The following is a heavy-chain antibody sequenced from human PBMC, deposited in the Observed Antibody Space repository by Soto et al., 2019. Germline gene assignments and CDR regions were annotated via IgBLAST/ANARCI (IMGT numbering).Heavy chain of an antibody. Sequence: GESLKISCKGSGYSFTSYWIGWVRQIPGKGLEWMGIIYPGDSDTRYSPSFKGQVTISADKSISTAYLQWSSLKASDTAMYYCARLTGTTTVVPRFFYGCDYWGQGTLVTVSS. J-gene: IGHJ4*02. CDR3: ARLTGTTTVVPRFFYGCDY. CDR1: GYSFTSYW. CDR2: IYPGDSDT. V-gene: IGHV5-51*01. D-gene: IGHD4-17*01.